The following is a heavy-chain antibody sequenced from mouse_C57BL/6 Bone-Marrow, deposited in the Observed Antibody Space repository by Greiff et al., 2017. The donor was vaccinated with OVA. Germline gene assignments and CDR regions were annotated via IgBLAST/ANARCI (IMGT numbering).Heavy chain of an antibody. Sequence: EVKLQESGAELVRPGYSVKMSCKTSGYTFTSYGINWVKQRPGQGLEWIGYIYPRDGSTKYNEKFKGKATLTADKSSSTAYMQLNSLTSEYSAVYFCARSRRGFSWFAYWGQGTLVTVSA. J-gene: IGHJ3*01. V-gene: IGHV1-58*01. CDR1: GYTFTSYG. CDR2: IYPRDGST. CDR3: ARSRRGFSWFAY. D-gene: IGHD3-1*01.